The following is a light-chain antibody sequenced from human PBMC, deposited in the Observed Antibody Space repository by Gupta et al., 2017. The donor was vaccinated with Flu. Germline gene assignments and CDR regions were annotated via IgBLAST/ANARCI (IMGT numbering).Light chain of an antibody. V-gene: IGLV2-14*01. CDR2: GVA. CDR1: NRDIGLFDS. CDR3: SAYARGSTWV. J-gene: IGLJ2*01. Sequence: QSALPQPASVSGSPGQSITISSIGINRDIGLFDSVSWYQQQPGKAPKLLIYGVASRPSGISNRFSASKSGNTASLTISGLQAEDEADYYCSAYARGSTWVFGGGTRLTVL.